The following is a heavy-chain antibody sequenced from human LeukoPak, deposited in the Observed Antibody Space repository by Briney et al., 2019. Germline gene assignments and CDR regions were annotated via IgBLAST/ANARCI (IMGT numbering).Heavy chain of an antibody. D-gene: IGHD3-22*01. CDR1: GFTFTSYT. J-gene: IGHJ4*02. CDR3: ARERLNYYDRSGYFDY. V-gene: IGHV3-21*01. Sequence: NPGGSLRLSCAASGFTFTSYTFSWVRQTPGEGLEWVSSITSKSNYIYYADSVRGRFTISRDSAKNSLYLEMNSLRAEDTAVYYCARERLNYYDRSGYFDYWGQGILVTVSS. CDR2: ITSKSNYI.